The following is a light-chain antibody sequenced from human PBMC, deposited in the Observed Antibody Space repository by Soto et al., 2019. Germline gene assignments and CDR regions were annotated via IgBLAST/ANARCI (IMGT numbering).Light chain of an antibody. V-gene: IGLV1-40*01. CDR3: QSYDSSLSCWL. J-gene: IGLJ2*01. Sequence: QSVLTQPPSVSGAPGQRVTISCTGSTSNIGAGYDVHWYQQLPGTAPKLLIYVNSNRPSGVPDRFSGSKSGTSASLAITGLQAEDEADYYCQSYDSSLSCWLFGGGTKVTVL. CDR2: VNS. CDR1: TSNIGAGYD.